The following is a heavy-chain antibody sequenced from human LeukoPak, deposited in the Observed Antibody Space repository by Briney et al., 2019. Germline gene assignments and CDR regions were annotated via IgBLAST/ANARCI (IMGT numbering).Heavy chain of an antibody. CDR3: ARVSVTMIVVAFDY. CDR1: GFTFSDYY. Sequence: GGSLRLSCAASGFTFSDYYMSWIRQAPGKGLEWVSYISSSGSTIYYADSVKGRFTISRDNAKNSLYLQMNSLRAEDTAVYYCARVSVTMIVVAFDYWGQGTLVTVSS. V-gene: IGHV3-11*01. D-gene: IGHD3-22*01. CDR2: ISSSGSTI. J-gene: IGHJ4*02.